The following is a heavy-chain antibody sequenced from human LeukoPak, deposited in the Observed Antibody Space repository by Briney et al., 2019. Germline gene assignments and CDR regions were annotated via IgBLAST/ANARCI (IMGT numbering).Heavy chain of an antibody. CDR3: ARVQDGGYDHHGGYMDV. D-gene: IGHD5-12*01. V-gene: IGHV1-18*01. J-gene: IGHJ6*03. CDR1: GYTFTSYG. CDR2: ISAYNGNT. Sequence: ASVKVSCKASGYTFTSYGISWVRQAPGQGLEWMGWISAYNGNTNYAQKLQGRVTMTTDTSTSTAYMELRSLRSDDTAVYYCARVQDGGYDHHGGYMDVWGKGTTVTVSS.